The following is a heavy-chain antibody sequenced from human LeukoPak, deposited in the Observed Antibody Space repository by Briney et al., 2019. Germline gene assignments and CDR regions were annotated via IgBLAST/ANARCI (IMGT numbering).Heavy chain of an antibody. CDR3: TTVLTPGNYYYYGMDV. D-gene: IGHD2-15*01. CDR2: IKSKTGGGTT. J-gene: IGHJ6*02. Sequence: GGSLRLSCAASGFTFSNAWMSWVRQAPGKGLEWVGRIKSKTGGGTTDYAAPVKGRFTISRDDSKNTLYLQMNSLKTEDTAVYYCTTVLTPGNYYYYGMDVWGQGTTVTVSS. V-gene: IGHV3-15*01. CDR1: GFTFSNAW.